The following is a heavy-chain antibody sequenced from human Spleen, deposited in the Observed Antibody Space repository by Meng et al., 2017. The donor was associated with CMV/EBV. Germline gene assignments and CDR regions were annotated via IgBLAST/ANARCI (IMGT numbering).Heavy chain of an antibody. CDR3: ARDSGFHDIVLIAGVQKPLFGYGMDV. CDR1: GGSFNNYV. V-gene: IGHV1-69*05. J-gene: IGHJ6*02. CDR2: IIPIFGKG. Sequence: SVKVSCKSSGGSFNNYVMTWVRQAPGQGLEWMGGIIPIFGKGHYAQKFQGRFTITTDESTNTAYMELSSLRSEDTAMYYCARDSGFHDIVLIAGVQKPLFGYGMDVWGQGTTVTVS. D-gene: IGHD2-8*01.